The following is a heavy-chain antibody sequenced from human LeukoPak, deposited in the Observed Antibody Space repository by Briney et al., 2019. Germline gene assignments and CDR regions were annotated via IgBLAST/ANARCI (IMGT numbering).Heavy chain of an antibody. Sequence: GGSLRLSCAASGFTFSSYAMSWVRQAPGKGLEWVSAISGSGGSTYYADSVKGRFTISRGNSKNTLYLQMNSLRAEDTAVYYCARAWELRNNWFDPWGQGTLVTVSS. V-gene: IGHV3-23*01. CDR2: ISGSGGST. CDR3: ARAWELRNNWFDP. D-gene: IGHD3-16*01. J-gene: IGHJ5*02. CDR1: GFTFSSYA.